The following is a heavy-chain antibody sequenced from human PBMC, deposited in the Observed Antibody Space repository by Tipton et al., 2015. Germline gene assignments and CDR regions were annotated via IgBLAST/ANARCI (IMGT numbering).Heavy chain of an antibody. CDR3: AKDMGITLNYFDY. D-gene: IGHD3-22*01. V-gene: IGHV3-9*01. CDR1: GFTFSSYA. Sequence: SLRLSCTASGFTFSSYAMSWVRQAPGKGLEWVSGISWNSGSIGYADSVKGRFTISRDNAKNSLYLQMNSLRAEDTALYYCAKDMGITLNYFDYWGQGTLVTVSS. J-gene: IGHJ4*02. CDR2: ISWNSGSI.